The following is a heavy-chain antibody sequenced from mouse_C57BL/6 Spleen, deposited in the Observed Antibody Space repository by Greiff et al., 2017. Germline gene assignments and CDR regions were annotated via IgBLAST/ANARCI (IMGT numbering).Heavy chain of an antibody. V-gene: IGHV1-76*01. CDR2: IYPGSGNT. CDR1: GYTFTDYY. D-gene: IGHD1-1*01. J-gene: IGHJ3*01. CDR3: AREKDYYGSSPLFAY. Sequence: VQLQESGAELVRPGASVKLSCKASGYTFTDYYINWVKQRPGQGLEWIARIYPGSGNTYYNEKFKGKATLTAEKSSSTAYMQLSSLTSEDSAVYFCAREKDYYGSSPLFAYWGQGTLVTVSA.